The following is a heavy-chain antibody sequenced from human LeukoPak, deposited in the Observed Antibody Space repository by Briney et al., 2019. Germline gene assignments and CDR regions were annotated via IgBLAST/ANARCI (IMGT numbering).Heavy chain of an antibody. V-gene: IGHV3-23*01. CDR3: TSTSGWYPRFDY. CDR2: ISGSGGST. J-gene: IGHJ4*02. CDR1: GFTFSSYA. Sequence: GGSLRLSCVASGFTFSSYAMSWVRQAPGKGLEWVSAISGSGGSTYYAGSVKGRFTISRDNSKNTLYLQMNSLRAEDTAVYYCTSTSGWYPRFDYWGQGTLVTVSS. D-gene: IGHD6-19*01.